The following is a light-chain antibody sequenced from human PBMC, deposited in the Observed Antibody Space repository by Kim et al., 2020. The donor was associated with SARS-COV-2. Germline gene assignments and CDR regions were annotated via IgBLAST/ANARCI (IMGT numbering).Light chain of an antibody. CDR2: GAS. Sequence: EIVMTHSPATLSVSPGERATLSCRASQSVSSNLAWYQQKPGQAPRLLIYGASTRATGVPARFSGSGSGTEFTLTISSLQSEDFAVYYCHDYGSSPRTFGQGTRWIS. J-gene: IGKJ1*01. CDR3: HDYGSSPRT. V-gene: IGKV3-15*01. CDR1: QSVSSN.